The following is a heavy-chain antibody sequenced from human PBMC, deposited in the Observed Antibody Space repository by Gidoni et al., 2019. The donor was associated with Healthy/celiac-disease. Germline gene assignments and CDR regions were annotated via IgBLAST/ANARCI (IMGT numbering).Heavy chain of an antibody. CDR3: ARGTAVAGRPLFCDY. CDR2: IYYSGST. Sequence: QLQLQESGPGLVKPSEPLSLTCTVSGGSISSRSYYWGWIRQPPGKGLEWIGSIYYSGSTYYNPSLKSRVTISVDTSKNQFSLKLSSVTAADTAVYYCARGTAVAGRPLFCDYWGQGTLVTVSS. CDR1: GGSISSRSYY. D-gene: IGHD6-19*01. V-gene: IGHV4-39*01. J-gene: IGHJ4*02.